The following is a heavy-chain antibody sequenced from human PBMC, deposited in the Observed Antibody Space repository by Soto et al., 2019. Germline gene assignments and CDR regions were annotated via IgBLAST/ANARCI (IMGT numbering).Heavy chain of an antibody. CDR1: GGSIDNYY. D-gene: IGHD6-19*01. CDR3: AGGYSSPSFSR. J-gene: IGHJ1*01. CDR2: IXKLGKN. Sequence: PSXTPSLTCTVSGGSIDNYYWSWIRQPPGRGCDXIEYIXKLGKNNYNPXXRSRANIXXXTYKEQFSLRLNSAPAADPAVYYCAGGYSSPSFSRWAKGPLVPVP. V-gene: IGHV4-4*08.